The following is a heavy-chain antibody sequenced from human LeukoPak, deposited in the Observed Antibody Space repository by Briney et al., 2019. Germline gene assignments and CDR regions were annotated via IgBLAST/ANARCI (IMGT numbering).Heavy chain of an antibody. V-gene: IGHV3-21*01. CDR2: ISSSNTYI. Sequence: GGSLRLSCAASGFTFSSYTMNWVRQAPGKGLEWVSSISSSNTYIYYADSVKGRFTISRDNAKNSLFLQMNSLRAEDTAVYYCARVKSGYDYHYYYGMDVWGQGTTVTVSS. CDR3: ARVKSGYDYHYYYGMDV. D-gene: IGHD5-12*01. CDR1: GFTFSSYT. J-gene: IGHJ6*02.